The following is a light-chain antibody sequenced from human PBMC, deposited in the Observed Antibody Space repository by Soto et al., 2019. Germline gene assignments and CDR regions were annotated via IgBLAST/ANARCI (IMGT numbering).Light chain of an antibody. Sequence: EIVLTQSPGTLSLSPGERATLSCRASQSVSSSYLAWYQQKPGQAPRLLIYGASSRATGIPDRFSGSGSGTDFTLTISRLEPEDFAEYYCHQYDSSPRTFGQGTKVEI. J-gene: IGKJ1*01. CDR2: GAS. V-gene: IGKV3-20*01. CDR3: HQYDSSPRT. CDR1: QSVSSSY.